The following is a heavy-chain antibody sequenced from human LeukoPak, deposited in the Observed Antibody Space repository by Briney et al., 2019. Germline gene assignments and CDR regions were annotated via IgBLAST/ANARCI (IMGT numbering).Heavy chain of an antibody. D-gene: IGHD6-13*01. CDR2: INSDGSST. Sequence: GGSLRLSCAASGFTFSSYWMHWVRQAPGKGLVWVSRINSDGSSTSYADSVKGRFTISRDNAKNSLYLQMNSLRAEDTAVYYCATAQYSSSWYPWYYYYMDVWGKGTTVTVSS. CDR1: GFTFSSYW. V-gene: IGHV3-74*01. J-gene: IGHJ6*03. CDR3: ATAQYSSSWYPWYYYYMDV.